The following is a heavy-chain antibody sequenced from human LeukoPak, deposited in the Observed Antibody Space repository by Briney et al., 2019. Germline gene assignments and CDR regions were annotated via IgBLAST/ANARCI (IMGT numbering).Heavy chain of an antibody. Sequence: SETLSLTCTVSGGSISSYYWSWIRQPPGKGLEWIGYIYYSGSTNYNPSLKGRVTISVDTSKNQFSLKLTSVTAADTAVYYCARSNYMDVWGKGTTVTVSS. CDR3: ARSNYMDV. J-gene: IGHJ6*03. V-gene: IGHV4-59*01. CDR1: GGSISSYY. CDR2: IYYSGST.